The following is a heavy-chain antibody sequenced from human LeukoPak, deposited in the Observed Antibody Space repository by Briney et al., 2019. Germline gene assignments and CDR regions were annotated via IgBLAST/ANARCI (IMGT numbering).Heavy chain of an antibody. CDR1: GYTLTELS. CDR3: ATGVAMDIVATTFDY. Sequence: ASVKVPCKVSGYTLTELSMHWVRQAPGKGLEWMGGFDPEDGETIYAQKFQGRVTMTEDTSTDTAYMELSSLRSEDTAVYYCATGVAMDIVATTFDYWGQGTLVTVSS. D-gene: IGHD5-12*01. J-gene: IGHJ4*02. V-gene: IGHV1-24*01. CDR2: FDPEDGET.